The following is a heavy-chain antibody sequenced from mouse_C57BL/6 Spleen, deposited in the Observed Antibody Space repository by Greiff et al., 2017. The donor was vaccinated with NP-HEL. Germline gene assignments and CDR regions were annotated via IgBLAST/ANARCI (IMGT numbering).Heavy chain of an antibody. CDR1: GYTFTSYW. J-gene: IGHJ3*01. Sequence: QVQLQQPGTELVKPGASVKLSCKASGYTFTSYWMHWVKQRPGQGLEWIGNINPSNGGTNYNEKFKSKATLTVDKSSSTAYMQLSSLTSEDFAVYYCAREGSNWDVAWFAYWGQGTLVTVSA. CDR2: INPSNGGT. D-gene: IGHD4-1*01. V-gene: IGHV1-53*01. CDR3: AREGSNWDVAWFAY.